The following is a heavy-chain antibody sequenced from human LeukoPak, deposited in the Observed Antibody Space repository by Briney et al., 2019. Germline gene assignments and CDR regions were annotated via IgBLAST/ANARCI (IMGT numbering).Heavy chain of an antibody. J-gene: IGHJ4*02. D-gene: IGHD1-26*01. Sequence: GGSLRLSCAASVFTFSSYGMHWVRQARGKGLEGGAVISYDGSNKYYADSVKGRFTISRDNSKNTLYLQMNSLRAEDTAVYYCAKDGSVRGPRVGAYDYWGQGTLVTVSS. CDR1: VFTFSSYG. CDR3: AKDGSVRGPRVGAYDY. V-gene: IGHV3-30*18. CDR2: ISYDGSNK.